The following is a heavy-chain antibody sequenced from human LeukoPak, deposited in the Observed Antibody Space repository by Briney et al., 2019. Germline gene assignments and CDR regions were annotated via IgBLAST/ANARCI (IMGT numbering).Heavy chain of an antibody. CDR3: ARDPQGWEWLRLGYYYYYYMDV. V-gene: IGHV1-2*02. D-gene: IGHD5-12*01. CDR2: INPNSGGT. Sequence: ASVKVSCKASGYTFTGYYMHWVRQAPGQGLEWMGWINPNSGGTNYAQKFQGRVTMTRDTSISTAYMELSRLRSDDTAVYYCARDPQGWEWLRLGYYYYYYMDVWGKGTTVTVSS. CDR1: GYTFTGYY. J-gene: IGHJ6*03.